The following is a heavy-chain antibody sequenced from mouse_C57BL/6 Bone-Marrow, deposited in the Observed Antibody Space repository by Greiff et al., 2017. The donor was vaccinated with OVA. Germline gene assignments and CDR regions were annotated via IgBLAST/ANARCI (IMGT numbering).Heavy chain of an antibody. CDR3: ARWLREWYAMDY. J-gene: IGHJ4*01. V-gene: IGHV1-76*01. Sequence: QVQLQQSGAELVRPGASVKLSCKASGYTFTDYYINWVKQRPGQGLEWIARIYPGSGNTYYNEKFKGKATLTAEKSSSTAELQLSSLTSDDSAVYFCARWLREWYAMDYLGQGTSGTVSS. D-gene: IGHD2-2*01. CDR1: GYTFTDYY. CDR2: IYPGSGNT.